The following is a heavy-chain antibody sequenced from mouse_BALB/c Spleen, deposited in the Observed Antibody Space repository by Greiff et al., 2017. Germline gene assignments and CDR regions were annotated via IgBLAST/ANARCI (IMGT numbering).Heavy chain of an antibody. Sequence: QVQLQQSGAELVKPGASVKLSCKTSGFTFSSSYISWLKQKPGQSLEWIAWIYAGTGGTSYNQKFTGKAQLTVDTSSNTAYLQLSSLTSEDTAVYYCAGDYGGYAMDYWGQGTSVTVSS. J-gene: IGHJ4*01. V-gene: IGHV1-84*02. CDR2: IYAGTGGT. CDR1: GFTFSSSY. D-gene: IGHD1-1*02. CDR3: AGDYGGYAMDY.